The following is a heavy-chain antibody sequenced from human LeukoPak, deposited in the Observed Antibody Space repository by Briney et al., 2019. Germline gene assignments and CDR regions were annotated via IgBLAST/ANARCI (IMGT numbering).Heavy chain of an antibody. CDR2: ISRSGSTI. CDR1: GFTFSSYE. Sequence: GGSLRLSCAASGFTFSSYEMNWVRQAPGKGLEWVSYISRSGSTIFYADSVKGRFTISKDNAKNSLYLQMNSLRAEDTAVYYCARPYTAYAFDYWGQGTLVTVSS. CDR3: ARPYTAYAFDY. D-gene: IGHD5-12*01. J-gene: IGHJ4*02. V-gene: IGHV3-48*03.